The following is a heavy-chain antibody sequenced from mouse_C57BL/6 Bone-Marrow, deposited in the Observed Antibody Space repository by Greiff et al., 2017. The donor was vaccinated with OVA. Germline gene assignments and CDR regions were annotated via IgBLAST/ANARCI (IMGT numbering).Heavy chain of an antibody. CDR3: ARQEGPDYDGDYAMDY. CDR1: GFTFSSYG. J-gene: IGHJ4*01. D-gene: IGHD2-4*01. CDR2: ISSGGSYT. V-gene: IGHV5-6*02. Sequence: EVMLVESGGDLVKPGGSLKLSCAASGFTFSSYGMSWVRQTPDKRLEWVATISSGGSYTYYPDSVKGRFTISRDNATNTLYLQMSSLKSEDTAMYYCARQEGPDYDGDYAMDYWGQGTSVTVSS.